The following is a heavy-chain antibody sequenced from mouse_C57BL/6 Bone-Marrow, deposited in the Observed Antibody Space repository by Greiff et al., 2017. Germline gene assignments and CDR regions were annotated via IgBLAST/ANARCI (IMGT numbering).Heavy chain of an antibody. V-gene: IGHV5-4*01. CDR3: ARDPWGSNYYFDY. D-gene: IGHD2-5*01. CDR1: GFTFSSYA. Sequence: EVKVEESGGGLVKPGGSLKLSCAASGFTFSSYAMSWVRQTPEKRLEWVATISDGGSYTYYPDNVKGRFTISRDNAKNNLYLQMSHLKSEDTAMYYCARDPWGSNYYFDYWGQGTTLTVSS. CDR2: ISDGGSYT. J-gene: IGHJ2*01.